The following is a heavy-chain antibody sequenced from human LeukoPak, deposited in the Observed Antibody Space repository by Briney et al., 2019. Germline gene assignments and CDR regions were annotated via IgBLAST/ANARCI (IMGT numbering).Heavy chain of an antibody. J-gene: IGHJ2*01. CDR2: IYPSGIT. CDR1: GVSISMYY. Sequence: SETLSLTCTVSGVSISMYYWSWVRQPAGKGLEWIGLIYPSGITNYNASLMSRITMSVDNSKNYFSLQLRSLTAAETAVYYCATEARNSGTSLNFFDLWGRGTLVTVSS. D-gene: IGHD1-26*01. V-gene: IGHV4-4*07. CDR3: ATEARNSGTSLNFFDL.